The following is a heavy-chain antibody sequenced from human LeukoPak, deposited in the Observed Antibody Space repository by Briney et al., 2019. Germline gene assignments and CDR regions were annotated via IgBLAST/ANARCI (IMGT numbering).Heavy chain of an antibody. CDR2: ISADNGNT. CDR3: ARDCSGGSCYSLARYGMDV. Sequence: GASVKVSCKASGYTFSSYGITWVRQAPGQGLEWMGWISADNGNTNYAQKLQGRVTMTTDTSTTTAYMELRSLTSDDTAVYYCARDCSGGSCYSLARYGMDVRGKGTTVTVSS. V-gene: IGHV1-18*01. D-gene: IGHD2-15*01. CDR1: GYTFSSYG. J-gene: IGHJ6*04.